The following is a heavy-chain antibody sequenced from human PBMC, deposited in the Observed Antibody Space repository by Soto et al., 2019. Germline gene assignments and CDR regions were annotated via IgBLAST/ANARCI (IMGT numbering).Heavy chain of an antibody. CDR1: GGNIISGGYC. D-gene: IGHD3-22*01. CDR3: ARILRRGYYLDY. CDR2: IYCSGST. Sequence: SQTLSLTCTVVGGNIISGGYCWSWIKPHPGKGLEWIGYIYCSGSTYYNPSLKSRVTISVDTSKNQFSLKLSSVTAADTAVYYCARILRRGYYLDYWGQGILVSVSS. V-gene: IGHV4-31*03. J-gene: IGHJ4*02.